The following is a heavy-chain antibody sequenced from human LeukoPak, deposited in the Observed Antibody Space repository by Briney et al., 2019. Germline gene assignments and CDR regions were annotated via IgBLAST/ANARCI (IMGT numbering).Heavy chain of an antibody. CDR2: IYSGGST. CDR1: GFTVSSNY. D-gene: IGHD3-10*01. CDR3: ARSGSGGYYYFDY. V-gene: IGHV3-53*01. J-gene: IGHJ4*02. Sequence: GGSLRLSCAASGFTVSSNYMSWVRQAPGKGLEWVSVIYSGGSTYYADSVKGRFTISRDNSKNTLYLQMNSLRAEDTAVYYCARSGSGGYYYFDYWGQGTLVTVSS.